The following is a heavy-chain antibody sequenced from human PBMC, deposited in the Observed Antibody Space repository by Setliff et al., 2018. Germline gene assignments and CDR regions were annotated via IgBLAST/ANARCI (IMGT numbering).Heavy chain of an antibody. CDR3: GGSDSGNNLLTYYAMGV. J-gene: IGHJ6*02. Sequence: PSETLSLTCTVSGGSINSMSYYWGWIRQPPGKGLEWIGSIYHSGSSYYNPSLRSRVTISVDTSKNQFSMKLTSVTAADTAVYYCGGSDSGNNLLTYYAMGVWGQGTTVTVSS. V-gene: IGHV4-39*07. D-gene: IGHD1-26*01. CDR1: GGSINSMSYY. CDR2: IYHSGSS.